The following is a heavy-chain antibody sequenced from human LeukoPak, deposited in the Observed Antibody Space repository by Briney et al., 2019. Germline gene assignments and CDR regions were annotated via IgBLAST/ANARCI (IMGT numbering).Heavy chain of an antibody. J-gene: IGHJ4*02. V-gene: IGHV7-4-1*02. CDR2: INTNTGNP. Sequence: ASVKVSCKASGYTFTSYAMNWVRQAPGQGLEWMGWINTNTGNPTYAQGFTGRFVFSLDTSVSTAYLQISSLKAEDTAVYYCARVPSIVGVRLALDYWGQGTLVTVSS. D-gene: IGHD1-26*01. CDR1: GYTFTSYA. CDR3: ARVPSIVGVRLALDY.